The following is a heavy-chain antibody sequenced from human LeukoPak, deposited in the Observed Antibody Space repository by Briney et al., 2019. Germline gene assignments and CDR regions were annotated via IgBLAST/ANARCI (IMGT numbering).Heavy chain of an antibody. D-gene: IGHD3-10*01. Sequence: GGSLRLSCTASGFTFSNYAMNWVRQAPGKGLEWVSVIYSGGSTYYADSVKGRFTISRHNSKNTLYLQMNSLRAEDTAVYYCARQTGPGGYYYGMDVWGQGTTVTVSS. CDR2: IYSGGST. V-gene: IGHV3-53*04. J-gene: IGHJ6*02. CDR3: ARQTGPGGYYYGMDV. CDR1: GFTFSNYA.